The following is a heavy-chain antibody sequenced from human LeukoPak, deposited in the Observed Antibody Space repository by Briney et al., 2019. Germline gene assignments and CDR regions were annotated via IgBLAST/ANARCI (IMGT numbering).Heavy chain of an antibody. CDR2: IIPIFGTA. D-gene: IGHD5-24*01. Sequence: GASVKVSCKASGGTFSSYAISWVRQAPGQGLEWMGGIIPIFGTANYAQKFQGRVTITADKSTSTAYMELSSLRSEDTAVYYCAMKAVPRPRLHDAFDFWGQGTVVSVSS. CDR1: GGTFSSYA. CDR3: AMKAVPRPRLHDAFDF. J-gene: IGHJ3*01. V-gene: IGHV1-69*06.